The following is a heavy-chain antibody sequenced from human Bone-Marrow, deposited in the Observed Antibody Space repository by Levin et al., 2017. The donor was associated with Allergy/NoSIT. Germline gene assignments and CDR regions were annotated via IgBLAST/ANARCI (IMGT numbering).Heavy chain of an antibody. Sequence: ASVKVSCKASGYTFTSYAMNWVRQAPGQGLEWMGWINTNTGNPTYAQGFTGRFVFSLDTSVSTAYLQICSLKAEDTAVYYCARDNYYDSSGYPYYYGMDVWGQGTTVTVSS. V-gene: IGHV7-4-1*01. CDR3: ARDNYYDSSGYPYYYGMDV. CDR1: GYTFTSYA. J-gene: IGHJ6*02. D-gene: IGHD3-22*01. CDR2: INTNTGNP.